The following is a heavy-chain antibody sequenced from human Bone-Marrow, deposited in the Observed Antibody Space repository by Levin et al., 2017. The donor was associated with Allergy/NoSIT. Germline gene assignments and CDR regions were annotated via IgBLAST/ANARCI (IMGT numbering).Heavy chain of an antibody. Sequence: AGGSLRLSCSVSGGSISNSYWSWIRQPPGKGLEWIGYIKNSGTTKYNPSLNSRVTISADTSKNQVSLRLTSVTAADTAVYYCASLGYTISYYDYAMDVWGQGTTVTVSS. V-gene: IGHV4-59*01. D-gene: IGHD5-12*01. CDR1: GGSISNSY. CDR2: IKNSGTT. J-gene: IGHJ6*02. CDR3: ASLGYTISYYDYAMDV.